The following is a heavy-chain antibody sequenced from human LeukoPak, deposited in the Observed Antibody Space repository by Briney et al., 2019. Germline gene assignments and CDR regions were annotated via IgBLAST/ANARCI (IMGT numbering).Heavy chain of an antibody. CDR1: GFSFSAYG. CDR2: IWYDGSSK. J-gene: IGHJ4*02. Sequence: PGGSLRLSCAASGFSFSAYGLHWVRQAPGKGLEWVAVIWYDGSSKDYADSVKGRFTFSRDNSKNTLYLQMNSLTVEDTAVYYCARSQSSSLIDYWGQGTLVIVSS. D-gene: IGHD6-13*01. V-gene: IGHV3-33*01. CDR3: ARSQSSSLIDY.